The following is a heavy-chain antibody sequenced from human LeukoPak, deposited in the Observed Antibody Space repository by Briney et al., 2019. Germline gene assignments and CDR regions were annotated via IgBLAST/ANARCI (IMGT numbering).Heavy chain of an antibody. CDR1: GFTFDDYA. J-gene: IGHJ4*02. Sequence: PGGSLRLSCAASGFTFDDYAMHRVRQAPGKGLEWVSLISGDGGSTYYADSVKGRFTISRDNSKNSLYLQMNSLRTEDTALYYCAKDKAGRSGSYLGPIDYWGQGTLVTVSS. CDR2: ISGDGGST. V-gene: IGHV3-43*02. D-gene: IGHD1-26*01. CDR3: AKDKAGRSGSYLGPIDY.